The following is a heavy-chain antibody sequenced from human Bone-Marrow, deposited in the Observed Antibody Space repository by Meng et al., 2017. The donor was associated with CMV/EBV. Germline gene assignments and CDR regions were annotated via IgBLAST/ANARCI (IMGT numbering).Heavy chain of an antibody. D-gene: IGHD3-3*01. V-gene: IGHV3-33*06. CDR2: IWYDGSNK. CDR1: GFTFDDYA. CDR3: AKAEIRDTYYDFWSGYPPDY. Sequence: GGSLRLSCAASGFTFDDYAMHWVRQAPGKGLEWVAVIWYDGSNKYYAESVKGRFTISRDNSRNTLYLQMNSLRAEDTAVYYCAKAEIRDTYYDFWSGYPPDYWGQGTLVTGSS. J-gene: IGHJ4*02.